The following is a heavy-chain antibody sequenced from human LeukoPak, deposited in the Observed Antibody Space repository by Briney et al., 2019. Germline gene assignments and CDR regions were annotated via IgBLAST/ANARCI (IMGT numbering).Heavy chain of an antibody. V-gene: IGHV3-30-3*01. CDR2: ISYDGSNK. CDR1: GFTFSSYA. CDR3: ASSQAGTAAGIVYGMDV. D-gene: IGHD6-13*01. J-gene: IGHJ6*02. Sequence: GGSLRLSCAASGFTFSSYAMHWVRQAPGKGLEWVAVISYDGSNKYYADSVKGRFTISRDNSKNTLYPQMNSLRAEDTAVYYCASSQAGTAAGIVYGMDVWGQGTTVTVSS.